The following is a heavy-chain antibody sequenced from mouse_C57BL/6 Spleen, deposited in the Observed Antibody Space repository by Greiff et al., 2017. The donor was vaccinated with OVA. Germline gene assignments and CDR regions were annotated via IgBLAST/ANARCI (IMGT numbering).Heavy chain of an antibody. CDR2: INYDGSST. CDR3: AREREWGAMDY. Sequence: EVQLQESEGGLVQPGSSMKLSCTASGFTFSDYYMAWVRQVPEKGLEWVANINYDGSSTYYLDSLKSRFIISRDNAKNILYLQMSSLKSEDTATYYCAREREWGAMDYWGQGTSVTVSS. V-gene: IGHV5-16*01. CDR1: GFTFSDYY. D-gene: IGHD1-3*01. J-gene: IGHJ4*01.